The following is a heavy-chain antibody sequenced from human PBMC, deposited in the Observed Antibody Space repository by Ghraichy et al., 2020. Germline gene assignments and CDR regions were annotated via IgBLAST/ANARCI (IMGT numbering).Heavy chain of an antibody. Sequence: SETLSLTCTVSGGSISTNNYYWGWIRQLPGKGLEWIGSMFYSGSTHYTPSLKSRVTISGDTSKNQFSLKLSSVTAADTAVYYCAGQSGWQNGRYYFDYWGQGTLVTVSS. V-gene: IGHV4-39*01. CDR3: AGQSGWQNGRYYFDY. CDR1: GGSISTNNYY. CDR2: MFYSGST. D-gene: IGHD1-1*01. J-gene: IGHJ4*02.